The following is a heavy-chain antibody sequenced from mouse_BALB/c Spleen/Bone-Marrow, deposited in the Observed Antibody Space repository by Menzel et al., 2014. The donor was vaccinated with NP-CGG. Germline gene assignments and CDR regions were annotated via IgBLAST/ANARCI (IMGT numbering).Heavy chain of an antibody. D-gene: IGHD3-2*02. CDR2: IWGGGST. CDR1: GFSLSRYS. J-gene: IGHJ2*01. V-gene: IGHV2-6-4*01. Sequence: QVQLQQSGPGLVAPSQSLSITCTVSGFSLSRYSVHWVRQPPGKGLEWLGTIWGGGSTDYNSALKSRLSISKDNSKSQVFLKMNSLQTDDTAMYYCARNSGTWGFDYWGQGTTLTVSS. CDR3: ARNSGTWGFDY.